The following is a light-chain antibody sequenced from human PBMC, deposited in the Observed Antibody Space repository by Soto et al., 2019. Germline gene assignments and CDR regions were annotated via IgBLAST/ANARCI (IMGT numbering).Light chain of an antibody. J-gene: IGKJ1*01. V-gene: IGKV3-20*01. CDR2: GAS. Sequence: DIVLTQSPGTLSLSPGERATLSCRASQSVSSSYLAWYQQKPGQAPRLLIYGASSRATDIPDRFSGSGSGTDFTLTISRLEPEDFAVYYCQQYDISPWTFGQGTKVEIK. CDR1: QSVSSSY. CDR3: QQYDISPWT.